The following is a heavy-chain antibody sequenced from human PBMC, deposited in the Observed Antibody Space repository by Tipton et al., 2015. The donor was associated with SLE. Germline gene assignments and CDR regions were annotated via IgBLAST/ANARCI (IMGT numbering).Heavy chain of an antibody. CDR2: IKQDGSQI. CDR3: ARDTARDY. Sequence: SLRLSCAASGFTFSSYWMTWVRQAPGKGLEWVANIKQDGSQIYYEDSVKGRFTISRDNAKNSLYLQMNSLRAEDTAVYYCARDTARDYWGQGTLVTVSS. CDR1: GFTFSSYW. D-gene: IGHD5-18*01. J-gene: IGHJ4*02. V-gene: IGHV3-7*01.